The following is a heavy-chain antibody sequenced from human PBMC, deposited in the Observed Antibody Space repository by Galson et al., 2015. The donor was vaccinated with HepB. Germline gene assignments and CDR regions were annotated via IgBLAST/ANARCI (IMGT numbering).Heavy chain of an antibody. J-gene: IGHJ3*01. CDR1: GFTFSNYW. V-gene: IGHV3-74*01. D-gene: IGHD6-19*01. CDR2: LNSDGSRA. CDR3: ARWVPVAQTIDL. Sequence: SLRLSCAASGFTFSNYWMHWVRQAPGKGMVWVSRLNSDGSRASDADSVKGRFTISRDNAKNTLYLQMSSLRAEDTAVYYCARWVPVAQTIDLWGPGTMVTVSS.